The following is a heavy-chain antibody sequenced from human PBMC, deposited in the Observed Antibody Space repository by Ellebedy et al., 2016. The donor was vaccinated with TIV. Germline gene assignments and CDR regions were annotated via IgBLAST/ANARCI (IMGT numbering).Heavy chain of an antibody. J-gene: IGHJ6*02. CDR3: ARDAGGSSRYYYYGMDV. V-gene: IGHV1-8*01. D-gene: IGHD6-6*01. CDR2: MNPNSGNT. CDR1: GYTFTSYD. Sequence: ASVKVSXKASGYTFTSYDINWVRQATGQGLEWMGWMNPNSGNTGYAQKFQGRVTMTRNTSISTAYMELSRLRSEDTAVYYCARDAGGSSRYYYYGMDVWGQGTTVTVSS.